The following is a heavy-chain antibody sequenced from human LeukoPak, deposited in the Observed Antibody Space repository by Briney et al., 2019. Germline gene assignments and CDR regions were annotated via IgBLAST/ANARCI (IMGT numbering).Heavy chain of an antibody. Sequence: SETLSLTCAVYGGSFSGYYWSWIRQPPGKGLEWIGEINHSGSTNYNPSLKSRVTISVDTSKNQFSLKLSSVIAADTAVYYCARGQRSSGWYGYYYYGMDVWGKGTTVTVSS. CDR1: GGSFSGYY. J-gene: IGHJ6*04. CDR3: ARGQRSSGWYGYYYYGMDV. V-gene: IGHV4-34*01. D-gene: IGHD6-19*01. CDR2: INHSGST.